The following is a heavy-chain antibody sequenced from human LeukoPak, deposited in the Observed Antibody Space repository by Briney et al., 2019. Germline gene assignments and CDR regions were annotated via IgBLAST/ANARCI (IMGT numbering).Heavy chain of an antibody. V-gene: IGHV3-23*01. CDR2: ITGSGDGT. J-gene: IGHJ4*02. Sequence: GGSLRLSCAVSGLTFNNYAMTWVRQAPGKGLEWVSSITGSGDGTSAADSVTGRFSISRDNSKSTLYLQMNSLRVEDTAVYYCAKAGLVRGGALDSWGQGTLVTVSS. D-gene: IGHD4/OR15-4a*01. CDR1: GLTFNNYA. CDR3: AKAGLVRGGALDS.